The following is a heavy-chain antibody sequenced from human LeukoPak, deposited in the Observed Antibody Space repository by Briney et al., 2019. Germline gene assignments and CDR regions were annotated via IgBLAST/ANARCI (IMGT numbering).Heavy chain of an antibody. D-gene: IGHD3-22*01. V-gene: IGHV3-23*01. CDR2: ITPNADRA. J-gene: IGHJ1*01. CDR1: GFTFGSYV. Sequence: GGSLRLSCAAPGFTFGSYVMSWVRQAPGKGLEWGSSITPNADRAYYADSVKGRFTISRDKPRNTLYMQMNSLRDEDTAVYYCAIMHGYYDGSGYWVQWGQGTLVTVSS. CDR3: AIMHGYYDGSGYWVQ.